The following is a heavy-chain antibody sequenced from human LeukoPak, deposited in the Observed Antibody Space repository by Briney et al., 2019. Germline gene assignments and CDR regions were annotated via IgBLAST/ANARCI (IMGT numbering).Heavy chain of an antibody. Sequence: PGGSLRLSCAASGFSVITNFMTWVRQAPGKGLEWVSVIYSGGATYYADSVKGRFTISRDNFKKTLFLQMNSLRVEDTAVYYCAPEGPTAVCDYWGQGTLVTVSS. V-gene: IGHV3-53*01. J-gene: IGHJ4*02. CDR1: GFSVITNF. D-gene: IGHD1-1*01. CDR3: APEGPTAVCDY. CDR2: IYSGGAT.